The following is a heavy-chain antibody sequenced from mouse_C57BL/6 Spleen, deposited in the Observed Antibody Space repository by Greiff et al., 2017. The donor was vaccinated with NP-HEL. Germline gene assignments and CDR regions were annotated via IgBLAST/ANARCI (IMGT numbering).Heavy chain of an antibody. CDR2: IRNKANGYTT. V-gene: IGHV7-3*01. CDR1: GFTFTDYY. CDR3: ARYIHYYGSYDYAMDY. Sequence: DVKLVESGGGLVQPGGSLSLSCAASGFTFTDYYMSWVRQPPGKALEWLGFIRNKANGYTTEYSASVKGRFTISRDNSQSILYLQMNALRAEDSATYYCARYIHYYGSYDYAMDYWGQGTSVTVSS. D-gene: IGHD1-1*01. J-gene: IGHJ4*01.